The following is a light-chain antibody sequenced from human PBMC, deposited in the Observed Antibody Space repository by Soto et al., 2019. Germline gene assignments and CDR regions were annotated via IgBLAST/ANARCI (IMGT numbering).Light chain of an antibody. CDR2: DVS. CDR1: SSDVGGYNS. V-gene: IGLV2-14*01. J-gene: IGLJ2*01. CDR3: SSYTSSSTVV. Sequence: QSVLTQPASVSGSHGQSITISCTGTSSDVGGYNSVSWYQQHPGKAPKLMIYDVSNRPSGVSNRFSGSKSVNTASLTISGLQAEDEADYYCSSYTSSSTVVFGGGTKLTVL.